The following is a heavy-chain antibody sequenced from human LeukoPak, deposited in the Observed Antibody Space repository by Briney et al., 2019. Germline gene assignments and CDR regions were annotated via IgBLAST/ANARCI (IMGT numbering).Heavy chain of an antibody. CDR3: ARAPSVYSSSWSPSEY. CDR1: GFTFSSYS. J-gene: IGHJ4*02. D-gene: IGHD6-13*01. CDR2: ITSSSSYI. Sequence: PGGSLRLSCAASGFTFSSYSMSWVRQAPGKGLEWVSSITSSSSYIYYADSVKGRFTISRDNAKNSLYLQMNSLRAEGTAVYYCARAPSVYSSSWSPSEYWGQGTLVTVSS. V-gene: IGHV3-21*01.